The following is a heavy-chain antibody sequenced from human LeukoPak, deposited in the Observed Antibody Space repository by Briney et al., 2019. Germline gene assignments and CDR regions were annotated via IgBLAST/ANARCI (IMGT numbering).Heavy chain of an antibody. CDR1: GFTFSNAW. J-gene: IGHJ4*02. CDR3: TTDPSPITMIVVVIVY. V-gene: IGHV3-15*01. CDR2: IKSKTDGGTT. D-gene: IGHD3-22*01. Sequence: PGGSLRLPCAASGFTFSNAWMSWVRQAPGKGLEWVGRIKSKTDGGTTDYAAPVKGRFTISRDDSKNTLYLQMNSLKTEDTAVYYCTTDPSPITMIVVVIVYWGQGTLVTVSS.